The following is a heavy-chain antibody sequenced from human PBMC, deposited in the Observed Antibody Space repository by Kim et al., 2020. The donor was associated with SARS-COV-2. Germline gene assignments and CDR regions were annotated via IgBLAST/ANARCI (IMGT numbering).Heavy chain of an antibody. D-gene: IGHD6-13*01. CDR1: GYTFTSYA. J-gene: IGHJ5*02. Sequence: ASVKVSCKASGYTFTSYAMHWVRQAPGQRLEWMGWINAGNGNTKYSQKFQGRVTITRDTSASTAYMELSSLRSEDTAVYYCARGYSSSVTWFDPWGQGTLVTVSS. CDR2: INAGNGNT. V-gene: IGHV1-3*01. CDR3: ARGYSSSVTWFDP.